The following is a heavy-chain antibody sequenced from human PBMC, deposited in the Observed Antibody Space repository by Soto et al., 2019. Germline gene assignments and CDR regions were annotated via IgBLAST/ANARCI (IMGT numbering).Heavy chain of an antibody. CDR3: VRTLTSGRQDS. D-gene: IGHD3-10*01. Sequence: QVQLQESGPGLVKPSETLSLTCTVSGGSLSGHYWSWIRQSPSKGLEWIAYIYYSGTTNYNPSLRSRVTISLDMSTNQFSLRLSSVTAADTAVYYCVRTLTSGRQDSWGQGTLVTVAS. CDR2: IYYSGTT. J-gene: IGHJ5*01. V-gene: IGHV4-59*11. CDR1: GGSLSGHY.